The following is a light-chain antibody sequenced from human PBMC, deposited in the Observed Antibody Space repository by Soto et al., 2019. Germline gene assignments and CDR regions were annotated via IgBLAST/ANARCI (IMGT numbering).Light chain of an antibody. J-gene: IGKJ4*01. V-gene: IGKV3-20*01. Sequence: EIVLTQSPGTLSLSPGERATLSCRASRRVNRRYFGWYQQKPGRAPRLLIYGASSRATGIPERFSGSGSETDFIFTISRVEPEDFAVYFCQQYGSTPLTFGGGTKVGIK. CDR2: GAS. CDR1: RRVNRRY. CDR3: QQYGSTPLT.